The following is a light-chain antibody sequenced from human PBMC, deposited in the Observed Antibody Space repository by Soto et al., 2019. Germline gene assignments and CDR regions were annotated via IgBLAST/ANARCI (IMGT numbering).Light chain of an antibody. Sequence: PGERATLSCRASQTVSGNYVAWYHQKPGQAPRLLIHSASTRAPGIPDRFSASGTGTDFTLTISRLEPEDSAVYYCQQYSASPRTFGPGTKVEIK. CDR2: SAS. V-gene: IGKV3-20*01. CDR3: QQYSASPRT. CDR1: QTVSGNY. J-gene: IGKJ1*01.